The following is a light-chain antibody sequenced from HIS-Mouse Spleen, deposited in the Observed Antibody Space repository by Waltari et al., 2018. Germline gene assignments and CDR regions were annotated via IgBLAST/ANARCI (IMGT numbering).Light chain of an antibody. CDR1: NIGSKS. V-gene: IGLV3-21*03. Sequence: SYVLTQPPSVSVAPGKTARITCGGNNIGSKSVHWYQQKPGQAPVLVVDDDSGRPSGIPGRFAGSNSGNTATLTISRVEAGDEADYYCQVWDSSSDHVVFGGGTKLTVL. J-gene: IGLJ2*01. CDR3: QVWDSSSDHVV. CDR2: DDS.